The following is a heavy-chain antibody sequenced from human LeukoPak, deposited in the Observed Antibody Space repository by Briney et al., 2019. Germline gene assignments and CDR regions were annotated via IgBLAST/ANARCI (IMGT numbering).Heavy chain of an antibody. V-gene: IGHV3-30-3*01. CDR2: ISYDGSNK. J-gene: IGHJ5*02. CDR3: ARDANPYYYDSNKFDP. Sequence: GGSLRLSCAASGFTFSSYAVHWVRQAPGKGLEWVAVISYDGSNKYYADSVKGRFTISRDNSKNTLYLQMNSLRAEDTAVYYCARDANPYYYDSNKFDPWGQGTLVTVSS. CDR1: GFTFSSYA. D-gene: IGHD3-22*01.